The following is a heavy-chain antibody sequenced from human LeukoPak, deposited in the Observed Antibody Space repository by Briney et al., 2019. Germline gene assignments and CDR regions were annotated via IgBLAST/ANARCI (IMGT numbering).Heavy chain of an antibody. J-gene: IGHJ4*02. Sequence: GGSLRLSCSASGFTFNTYWMSWVRQAPGKGLQWVANVRPDGREQRYVDSVKGRFTISRDNAKNLVYLQMNSLRTDDTGVYYCASSYYYDSSGYAYYFDYWGQGTLVTVSS. D-gene: IGHD3-22*01. CDR3: ASSYYYDSSGYAYYFDY. CDR2: VRPDGREQ. V-gene: IGHV3-7*01. CDR1: GFTFNTYW.